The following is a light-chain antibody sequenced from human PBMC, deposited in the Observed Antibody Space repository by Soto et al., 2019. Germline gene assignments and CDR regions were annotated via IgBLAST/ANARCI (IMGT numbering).Light chain of an antibody. CDR2: EVV. CDR1: SRDVGAYNY. Sequence: QSALTQPASVSGSPGQSITISCTGTSRDVGAYNYVSWYQHHQGKAPKLIIYEVVYRTSGISNRFSGSKSGNTASLAISGLQPEDEADYYCSSYTDSSTVLFGGGTKLTVL. V-gene: IGLV2-14*01. J-gene: IGLJ2*01. CDR3: SSYTDSSTVL.